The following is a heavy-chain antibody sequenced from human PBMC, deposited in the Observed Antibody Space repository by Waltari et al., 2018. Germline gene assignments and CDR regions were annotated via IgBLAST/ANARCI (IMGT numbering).Heavy chain of an antibody. CDR3: AVSYTGWYGDLDY. CDR1: GSSLTVYY. D-gene: IGHD6-19*01. J-gene: IGHJ4*02. CDR2: INPNSGGT. V-gene: IGHV1-2*02. Sequence: QVLLVQSGAEVKKPGASVKVSCQASGSSLTVYYLHWVRQAPGQGLEWMGWINPNSGGTSYAQIFQGRVTMTRDTSISTAYMELSRLTSDDTAVYYCAVSYTGWYGDLDYWGQGTLVTVSS.